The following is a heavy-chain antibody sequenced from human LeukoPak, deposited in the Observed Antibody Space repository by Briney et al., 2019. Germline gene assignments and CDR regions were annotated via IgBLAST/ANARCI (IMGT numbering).Heavy chain of an antibody. D-gene: IGHD2-2*01. V-gene: IGHV3-33*08. Sequence: PGRSLRLSCEASGFTFRSHGMHWVRQAPGKGLEWVAVIWYDGSYKYYADSVKGRFTISRDNSNSTLYLQMNSLRAEDTAVYYCARDKSTSCYYFDYWGQGALVTVSS. J-gene: IGHJ4*02. CDR3: ARDKSTSCYYFDY. CDR1: GFTFRSHG. CDR2: IWYDGSYK.